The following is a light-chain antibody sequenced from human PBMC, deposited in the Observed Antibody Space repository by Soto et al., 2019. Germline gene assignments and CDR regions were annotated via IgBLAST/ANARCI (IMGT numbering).Light chain of an antibody. V-gene: IGLV2-8*01. CDR3: SSYAGSNNLGV. J-gene: IGLJ1*01. CDR2: EVS. CDR1: SSDVGGYNY. Sequence: QSVLTQPPSASGSPGQSVTISCTGTSSDVGGYNYVSWYQQHPGKAPKLMISEVSKRPSGVPDRFSGSKSGNTASLTVSGLQAEDEADYYCSSYAGSNNLGVFGTWTKVTVL.